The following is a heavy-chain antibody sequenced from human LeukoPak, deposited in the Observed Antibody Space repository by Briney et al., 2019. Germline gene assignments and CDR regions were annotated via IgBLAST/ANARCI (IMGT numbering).Heavy chain of an antibody. CDR1: GFTFDDYG. J-gene: IGHJ3*02. CDR2: INWNGGST. Sequence: GGSLRLSCAASGFTFDDYGMSWVRQAPGKGLEWVSGINWNGGSTGYADSVKGRFTISRDNAKNSLYLQMNSLRAEDTALYYCAKVLDYYDSSGYPHDAFDIWGQGTMVTVSS. D-gene: IGHD3-22*01. CDR3: AKVLDYYDSSGYPHDAFDI. V-gene: IGHV3-20*04.